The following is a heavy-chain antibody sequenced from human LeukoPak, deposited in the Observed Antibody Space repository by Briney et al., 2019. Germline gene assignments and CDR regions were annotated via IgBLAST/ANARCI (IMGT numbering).Heavy chain of an antibody. V-gene: IGHV4-4*07. D-gene: IGHD6-13*01. CDR1: GGSIGSHY. CDR2: IYTSGST. J-gene: IGHJ4*02. CDR3: ARSSAAAGPNDY. Sequence: SETLSLTCTVSGGSIGSHYWSWIRQPAGKGLEWIGRIYTSGSTNYNPSLKSRVTMSVDTSKNQFSLKLGSVTAADTAVYYCARSSAAAGPNDYWGQGTLVTVSS.